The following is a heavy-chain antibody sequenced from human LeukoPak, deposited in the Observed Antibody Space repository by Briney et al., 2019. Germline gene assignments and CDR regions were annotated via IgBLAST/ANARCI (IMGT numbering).Heavy chain of an antibody. D-gene: IGHD6-6*01. CDR3: ARDIASRRLDY. CDR1: GFTFRNHG. V-gene: IGHV3-33*01. CDR2: IWYDGSDK. J-gene: IGHJ4*02. Sequence: PGKSLRLSCAASGFTFRNHGMHWVRQAPGKGLEWVAVIWYDGSDKYYGDSVKGRFTISRDNSKNTLFLQMNSLTAEDTALYYCARDIASRRLDYWGQGTLVSVPS.